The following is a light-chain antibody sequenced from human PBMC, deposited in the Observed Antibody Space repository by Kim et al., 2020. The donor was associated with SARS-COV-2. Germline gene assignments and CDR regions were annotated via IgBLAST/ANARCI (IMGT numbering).Light chain of an antibody. CDR1: SLRSYY. J-gene: IGLJ3*02. CDR2: GKN. V-gene: IGLV3-19*01. Sequence: ALGKTVRIKCQGDSLRSYYASWYQQKPGQAPVLVFYGKNNRPSGIPDRFSGSYSGNTASLTITAAQAEDEADYYCNSRETSANHWMFGGGTKVTVL. CDR3: NSRETSANHWM.